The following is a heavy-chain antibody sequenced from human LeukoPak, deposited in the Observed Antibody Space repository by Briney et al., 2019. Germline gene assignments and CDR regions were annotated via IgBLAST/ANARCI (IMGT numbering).Heavy chain of an antibody. J-gene: IGHJ4*02. CDR3: ARGRVGPYPGTYY. D-gene: IGHD1-26*01. CDR2: IYSGGTT. CDR1: GFTVSSNY. V-gene: IGHV3-66*01. Sequence: PGGSLRLSCAASGFTVSSNYMSWVRQAPGMGLEWVSVIYSGGTTYYAGSVKGRFTISRDNSKNTLYLQMNTLRVEDTAVYYCARGRVGPYPGTYYWGQGTLVTVSS.